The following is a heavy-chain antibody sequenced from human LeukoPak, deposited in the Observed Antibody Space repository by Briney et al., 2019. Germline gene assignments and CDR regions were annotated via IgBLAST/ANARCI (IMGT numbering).Heavy chain of an antibody. Sequence: GGSLRLSCSASGFPYRSSTMHWLRQAPGKGLEYVSSISNLGHRTFYSDSVKGRFTISRDNSKNTLYLQMSSLRTEDTALYYCVKDMCGSFAFDYWGQGTLVTASS. CDR3: VKDMCGSFAFDY. D-gene: IGHD1-26*01. CDR1: GFPYRSST. J-gene: IGHJ4*02. CDR2: ISNLGHRT. V-gene: IGHV3-64D*06.